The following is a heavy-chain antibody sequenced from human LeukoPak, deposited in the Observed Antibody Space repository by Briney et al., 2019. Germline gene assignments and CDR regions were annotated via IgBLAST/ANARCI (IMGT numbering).Heavy chain of an antibody. CDR1: GYAFTNYG. D-gene: IGHD3-22*01. J-gene: IGHJ4*02. CDR2: ISAYNTNT. Sequence: GASVKVSCKASGYAFTNYGITWVRQAPGQGPEWMGWISAYNTNTNYAQKLQGRVTMTTDASTSTAYMELRSLRSDDTAVYYCARVVLDHYYDSSGYLGTLDYWGQGTLVTVSS. V-gene: IGHV1-18*01. CDR3: ARVVLDHYYDSSGYLGTLDY.